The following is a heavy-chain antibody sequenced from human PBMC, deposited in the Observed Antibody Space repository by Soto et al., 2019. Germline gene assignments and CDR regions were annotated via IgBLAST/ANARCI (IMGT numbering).Heavy chain of an antibody. CDR3: ARPPYNLNENGAFDI. Sequence: GESLKISCKGSGYSFTSYWISWVRQMPGKGLEWMGRIDPSDSYTNYSPSFQGHVTISADKSISTAYLQWSSLKASDTAMYYCARPPYNLNENGAFDIWGQGTMVTVSS. CDR2: IDPSDSYT. V-gene: IGHV5-10-1*01. J-gene: IGHJ3*02. D-gene: IGHD1-1*01. CDR1: GYSFTSYW.